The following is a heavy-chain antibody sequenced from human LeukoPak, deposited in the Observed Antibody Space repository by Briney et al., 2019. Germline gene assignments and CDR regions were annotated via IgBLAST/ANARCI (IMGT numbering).Heavy chain of an antibody. CDR2: ISGSGGST. D-gene: IGHD5-12*01. CDR1: GFTFSSYA. CDR3: AKGEYSGYEGNYFDY. Sequence: GGPLRLSCAASGFTFSSYAMSWVRQAPGKGLEWVSAISGSGGSTYYADSVKGRFTISRDNSKNTLYLQMNSLRAEDTAVYYCAKGEYSGYEGNYFDYWGQGTLVTVSS. J-gene: IGHJ4*02. V-gene: IGHV3-23*01.